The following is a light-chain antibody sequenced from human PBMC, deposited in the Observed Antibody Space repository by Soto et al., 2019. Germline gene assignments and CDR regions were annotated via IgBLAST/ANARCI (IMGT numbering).Light chain of an antibody. V-gene: IGKV3-20*01. CDR1: QSISSSY. Sequence: EIVLTQSPGTLSLSPGESATLSCRASQSISSSYLAWYQQKPGQAPRLLIYGASTRATGIPDRFSGSGSGTEFTLTIRRLEPEDFAVYYCQQYGSSPQTFGQGTKVDI. J-gene: IGKJ1*01. CDR2: GAS. CDR3: QQYGSSPQT.